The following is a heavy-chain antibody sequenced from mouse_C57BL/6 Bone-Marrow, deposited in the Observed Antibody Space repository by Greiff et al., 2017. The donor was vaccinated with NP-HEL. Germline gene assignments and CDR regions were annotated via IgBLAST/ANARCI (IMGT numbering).Heavy chain of an antibody. CDR2: IYPRSGNT. CDR1: GYTFTSYG. V-gene: IGHV1-81*01. CDR3: ARSLVTPRYCDV. D-gene: IGHD2-2*01. Sequence: QVQLQQSGAELARPGASVKLSCKASGYTFTSYGISWVKQRTGQGLEWIGEIYPRSGNTYYNEKFKGKATLTADKSSSTAYMELRSLTSEDSAVYFCARSLVTPRYCDVWGTGTTVTVSS. J-gene: IGHJ1*03.